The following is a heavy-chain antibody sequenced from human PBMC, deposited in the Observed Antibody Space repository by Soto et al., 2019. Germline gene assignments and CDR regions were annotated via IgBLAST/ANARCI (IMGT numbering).Heavy chain of an antibody. CDR2: INPNSGGT. Sequence: DSVKVSCKASGYTFSDYYIHWVRQAPGQGREWMGWINPNSGGTKYAPKFQGGVTMTRDTSITTAYMELSRLRSGDTAVYYCAREPATAKPEGVDFWGQGTLVTVSS. CDR3: AREPATAKPEGVDF. V-gene: IGHV1-2*02. CDR1: GYTFSDYY. J-gene: IGHJ4*02. D-gene: IGHD1-1*01.